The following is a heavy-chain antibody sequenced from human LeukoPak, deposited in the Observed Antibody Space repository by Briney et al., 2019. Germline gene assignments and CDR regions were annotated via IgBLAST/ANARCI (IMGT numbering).Heavy chain of an antibody. D-gene: IGHD3-22*01. Sequence: SVKVSCKASGGSFGNYPISWLRQAPGQGLEWMGGIIPFFGTTNYAQKLQGRVRITTDESTSTVYLHLSSLRSEDTAVYYCAREATASYYDKSGFHSSKDYFDSWGQGTLVTVSS. CDR2: IIPFFGTT. J-gene: IGHJ4*02. CDR1: GGSFGNYP. V-gene: IGHV1-69*05. CDR3: AREATASYYDKSGFHSSKDYFDS.